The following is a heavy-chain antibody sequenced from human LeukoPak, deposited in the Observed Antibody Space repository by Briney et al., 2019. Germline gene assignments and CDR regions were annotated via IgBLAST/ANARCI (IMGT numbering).Heavy chain of an antibody. Sequence: PGGSLRLSCAASGFTFSSYWMTWVRQAPGKGLEWVANINQDGSEKHYVDYVKGRFIISRDNTKNSLYLQMTSLRGEDTAVYYCARGVSAAFWGQGTLVTVSS. V-gene: IGHV3-7*01. D-gene: IGHD3-10*01. CDR2: INQDGSEK. CDR3: ARGVSAAF. CDR1: GFTFSSYW. J-gene: IGHJ4*02.